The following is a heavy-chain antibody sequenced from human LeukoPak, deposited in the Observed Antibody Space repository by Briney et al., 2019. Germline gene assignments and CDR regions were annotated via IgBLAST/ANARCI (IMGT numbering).Heavy chain of an antibody. CDR2: ISGNSAGT. CDR1: GFTFSGYA. D-gene: IGHD3-3*01. J-gene: IGHJ4*02. V-gene: IGHV3-23*01. CDR3: AKGYDFWSGGIDY. Sequence: GSLRLSCAASGFTFSGYAMTWVRQAPGKGLEWVSAISGNSAGTYYADSVKGRFTISRDNSKNTLYLQMNSLRAEDTAVYYCAKGYDFWSGGIDYWGQGTLVTVSS.